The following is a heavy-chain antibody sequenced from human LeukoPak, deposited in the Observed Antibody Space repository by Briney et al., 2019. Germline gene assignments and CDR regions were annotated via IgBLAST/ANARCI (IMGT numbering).Heavy chain of an antibody. Sequence: SVKVSCKASGGTFSSYAISWVRQAPGQGLEWMGRIIPILGIANYAQKFQGRVTITADKSTSTAYMELSSLRSEDTAVYYCARAKSGYSYGYVYYYGMDVWDQGTTVTVSS. CDR2: IIPILGIA. CDR3: ARAKSGYSYGYVYYYGMDV. V-gene: IGHV1-69*04. D-gene: IGHD5-18*01. J-gene: IGHJ6*02. CDR1: GGTFSSYA.